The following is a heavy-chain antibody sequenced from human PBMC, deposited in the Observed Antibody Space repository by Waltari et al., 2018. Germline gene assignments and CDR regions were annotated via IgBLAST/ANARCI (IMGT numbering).Heavy chain of an antibody. CDR2: IYTSGST. CDR1: GGSISSYY. CDR3: ASCGFGECTFDY. J-gene: IGHJ4*02. Sequence: QVQLQESGPGLVKPSETLSLTCTVSGGSISSYYWSWIRQPAGKGLEWIGRIYTSGSTTHNPSLKRRVTMSVDTSKNQFSLKLSSVTAADTAVYYCASCGFGECTFDYWGQGTLVTVSS. V-gene: IGHV4-4*07. D-gene: IGHD3-10*01.